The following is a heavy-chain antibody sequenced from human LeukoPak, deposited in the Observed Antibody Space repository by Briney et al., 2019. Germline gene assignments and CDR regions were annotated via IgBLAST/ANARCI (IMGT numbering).Heavy chain of an antibody. CDR3: VASSGSYHY. J-gene: IGHJ4*02. CDR2: ISYDGSDE. D-gene: IGHD3-10*01. Sequence: GGSLRLSCAASGFTFNTYGMHWVRQAPGKGLEWVAIISYDGSDEYYADSMKGRFTISRDNSKNTLSLQVHSLTAEDTAVYYCVASSGSYHYWGQGTLVTASS. V-gene: IGHV3-30*03. CDR1: GFTFNTYG.